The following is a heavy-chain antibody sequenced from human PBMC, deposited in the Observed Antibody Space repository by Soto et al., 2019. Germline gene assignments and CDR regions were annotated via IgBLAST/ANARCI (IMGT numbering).Heavy chain of an antibody. CDR3: ARGDFASGSYYNPTPTWFDP. CDR1: GDSVRSSSYY. J-gene: IGHJ5*02. CDR2: IYFSGTT. D-gene: IGHD3-10*01. Sequence: QLQLQESGPGLVKPSETLSLSCTVSGDSVRSSSYYWGWIRQPPGKGLEWIGSIYFSGTTYYNPSLKSRVTRSVDTSKNHFSLKLNSVTAADTAVYFCARGDFASGSYYNPTPTWFDPWGQGTLVIVSS. V-gene: IGHV4-39*02.